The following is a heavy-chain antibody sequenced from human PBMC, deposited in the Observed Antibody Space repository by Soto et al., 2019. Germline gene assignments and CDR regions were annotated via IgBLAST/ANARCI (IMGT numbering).Heavy chain of an antibody. V-gene: IGHV3-53*01. Sequence: GGSLIHCCEASRVTVSNHSMSWVRQAPGKGLEWVSLIYSDGPTYYGDSVKGRFTISRDNSKNTVYLQMNNLRAEDTAMYYCARDSIGYGMDVWGQGTTVTVSS. CDR2: IYSDGPT. CDR3: ARDSIGYGMDV. J-gene: IGHJ6*02. CDR1: RVTVSNHS. D-gene: IGHD3-22*01.